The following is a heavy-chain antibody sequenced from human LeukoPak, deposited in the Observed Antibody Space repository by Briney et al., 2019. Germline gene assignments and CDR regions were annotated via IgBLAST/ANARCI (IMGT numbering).Heavy chain of an antibody. V-gene: IGHV3-23*01. Sequence: GASLRLSCAASVFTFSSYAMSWVRQAPGKGLEWVSAISGSGGSTYYADSVKGRFTISRDNSKSTLYLQMTSLRDEDTAVYYCAKAAPGDYFGYWGQGTLVTVSS. CDR3: AKAAPGDYFGY. D-gene: IGHD3-10*01. J-gene: IGHJ4*02. CDR1: VFTFSSYA. CDR2: ISGSGGST.